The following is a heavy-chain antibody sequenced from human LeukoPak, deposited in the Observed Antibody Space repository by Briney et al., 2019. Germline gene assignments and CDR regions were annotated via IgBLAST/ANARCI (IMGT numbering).Heavy chain of an antibody. CDR3: ARIIAVAAAPGWVDP. CDR2: VNLQGST. D-gene: IGHD6-13*01. CDR1: GGSITNTNY. V-gene: IGHV4-4*02. Sequence: SETLSLTCGVSGGSITNTNYWTWVRQPPGKGLEWIGEVNLQGSTNYNPSLMGRVAISVDTSENHISLQLTSVTAADTAVYYCARIIAVAAAPGWVDPWGQGTLVTVSS. J-gene: IGHJ5*02.